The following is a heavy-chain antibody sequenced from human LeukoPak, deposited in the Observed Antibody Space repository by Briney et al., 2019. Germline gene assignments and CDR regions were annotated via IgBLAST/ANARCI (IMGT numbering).Heavy chain of an antibody. CDR3: AKDMRRGATHANDAFDI. Sequence: SGGSLRLSCAASGFTFDDYAMHWVRQAPGKGLEWVSGISWNSGSIGYADSVKGRFTISRDNAKNSLYPQMNSLRAEDMALYYRAKDMRRGATHANDAFDIWGQGTMVTVSS. CDR2: ISWNSGSI. V-gene: IGHV3-9*03. J-gene: IGHJ3*02. CDR1: GFTFDDYA. D-gene: IGHD1-26*01.